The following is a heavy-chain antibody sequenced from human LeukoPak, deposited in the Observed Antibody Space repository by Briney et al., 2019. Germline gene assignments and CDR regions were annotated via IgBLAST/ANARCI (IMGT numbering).Heavy chain of an antibody. CDR3: ARGANSVKAFDI. V-gene: IGHV4-4*07. CDR1: GFTFSSYA. Sequence: PGGSLRLSCAASGFTFSSYAMSWIRQPAGKGLEWIGRIYTSGGTNYNPSLKSRVTMSVDTSKNQFSLKLSSVTAADTAVYYCARGANSVKAFDIWGQGTMVTVSS. D-gene: IGHD4-23*01. CDR2: IYTSGGT. J-gene: IGHJ3*02.